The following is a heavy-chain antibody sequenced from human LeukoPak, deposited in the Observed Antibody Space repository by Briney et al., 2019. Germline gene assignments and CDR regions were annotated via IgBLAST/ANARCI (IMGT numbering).Heavy chain of an antibody. V-gene: IGHV4-4*02. CDR2: MYLSGTT. Sequence: SETLSLTCTVSGDSINSLDLWSWVRQPPGKGLEWTGEMYLSGTTHSNPSVKSRVTISVDTSKNQFSLKLSSVTAADTAVYYCAAIVGATPVSGMDVWGQGTTVTVSS. CDR1: GDSINSLDL. CDR3: AAIVGATPVSGMDV. J-gene: IGHJ6*02. D-gene: IGHD1-26*01.